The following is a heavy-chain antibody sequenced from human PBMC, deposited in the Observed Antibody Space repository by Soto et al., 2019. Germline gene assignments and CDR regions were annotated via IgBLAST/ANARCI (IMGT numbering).Heavy chain of an antibody. D-gene: IGHD3-10*01. CDR3: ARVPRRYYGSGKYYYYGMDV. V-gene: IGHV4-34*01. J-gene: IGHJ6*02. CDR1: GGSFSGYY. CDR2: INHSGST. Sequence: SETLSLTCAVYGGSFSGYYWSWIRQPPGKGLEWIGEINHSGSTNYNPSLKSRVTISVDTSKNQFSLKLSSVTAADTAVYYRARVPRRYYGSGKYYYYGMDVWGQGTTVTVSS.